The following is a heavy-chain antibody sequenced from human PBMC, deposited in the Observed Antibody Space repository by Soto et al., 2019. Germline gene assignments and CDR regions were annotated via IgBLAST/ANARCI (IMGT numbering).Heavy chain of an antibody. D-gene: IGHD3-3*01. V-gene: IGHV4-39*01. CDR3: ARNVVTIFGVVSSPWFDP. Sequence: PSETLSLTCTVSGDSIRSSNYYWGWIRQPPGKGMEWIGSSSYSGSTFYNQSLKSRVTISVDSSKNQFSLKLSSVKAADTAVYHYARNVVTIFGVVSSPWFDPWGQGTLVTVSS. J-gene: IGHJ5*02. CDR1: GDSIRSSNYY. CDR2: SSYSGST.